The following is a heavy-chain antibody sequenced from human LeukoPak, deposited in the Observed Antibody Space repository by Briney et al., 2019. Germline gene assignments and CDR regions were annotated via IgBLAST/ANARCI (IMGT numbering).Heavy chain of an antibody. CDR2: INSDGSST. CDR1: GLTFSNYW. J-gene: IGHJ5*02. D-gene: IGHD1-26*01. V-gene: IGHV3-74*01. Sequence: GGSLRLSCAASGLTFSNYWMNWVRQAPGKGLVWVSNINSDGSSTSYADSVKGRFTISRDNAKNTVYLQMNSLRAEDTAVYYCATYSGNHPTWGQGTLVTVSS. CDR3: ATYSGNHPT.